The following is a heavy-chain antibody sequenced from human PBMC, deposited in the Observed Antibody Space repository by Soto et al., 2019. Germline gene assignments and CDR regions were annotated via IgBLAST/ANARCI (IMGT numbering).Heavy chain of an antibody. J-gene: IGHJ6*03. CDR3: TKGIAARDYYYYYYMDV. Sequence: GGSLRLSCAASGFTFSNAWMSWVRQAPGKGLEWVGRIKSKTDGGTTDYAAPVKGRFTISRDDSKNTLYLQMNSLKTEDTAVYYCTKGIAARDYYYYYYMDVWGKGTTVTVSS. CDR1: GFTFSNAW. D-gene: IGHD6-25*01. CDR2: IKSKTDGGTT. V-gene: IGHV3-15*01.